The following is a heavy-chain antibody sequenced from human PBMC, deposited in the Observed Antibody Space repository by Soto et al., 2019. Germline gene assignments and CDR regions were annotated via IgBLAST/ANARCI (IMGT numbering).Heavy chain of an antibody. CDR1: GFSLSTTRVG. J-gene: IGHJ4*02. D-gene: IGHD6-19*01. V-gene: IGHV2-5*02. CDR2: IYWDDDK. Sequence: QITLKESGPTLVKPTQTLTLTCTFSGFSLSTTRVGVGWIRQPPGKALEWLALIYWDDDKRYSPFLKSRLTIXXXTXXNQVVLTMTNMDPMDTATYFCAHTLVAGLGDYFDYWGQGTLVTVSS. CDR3: AHTLVAGLGDYFDY.